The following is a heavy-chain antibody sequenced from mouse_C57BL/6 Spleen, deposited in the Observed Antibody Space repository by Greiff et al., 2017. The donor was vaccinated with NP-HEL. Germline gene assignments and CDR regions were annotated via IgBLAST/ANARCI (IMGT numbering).Heavy chain of an antibody. CDR2: INPNNGGT. CDR1: GYTFTDYY. D-gene: IGHD1-1*01. CDR3: ARSGEFITTVVADWYFDV. J-gene: IGHJ1*03. V-gene: IGHV1-26*01. Sequence: EVKLQQSGPELVKPGASVKISCKASGYTFTDYYMNWVKQSHGKSLEWIGDINPNNGGTSYNQKFKGKATLTVDKSSSTAYMELRSLTSEDSAVYYCARSGEFITTVVADWYFDVWGTGTTVTVSS.